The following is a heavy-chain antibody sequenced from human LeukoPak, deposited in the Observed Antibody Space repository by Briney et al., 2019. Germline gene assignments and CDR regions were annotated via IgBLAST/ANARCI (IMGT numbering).Heavy chain of an antibody. D-gene: IGHD3-10*01. Sequence: PSETLSLTCAVYGGSFSGYYWGWIRQPPGKGLEWIGEINHSGSTNYNPSLKSRVTISVDTSKNQFSLKLSSVTAADTAVYYCARGGRDYGSGSYRRTYFDYWGQGTLVTVSS. J-gene: IGHJ4*02. CDR3: ARGGRDYGSGSYRRTYFDY. CDR2: INHSGST. V-gene: IGHV4-34*01. CDR1: GGSFSGYY.